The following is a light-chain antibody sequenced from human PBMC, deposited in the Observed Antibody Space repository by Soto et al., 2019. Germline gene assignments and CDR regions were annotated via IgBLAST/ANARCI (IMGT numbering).Light chain of an antibody. Sequence: QSVLTQPPSASGSPGQTVIISCTGTHSNVGGYHSVSWYQQHPGKAPKLLIYEGSKRPSGVPDRFSGSMSGSKAALTVSGLQAEDEADYYCSLYVGSSHLLFGGGTKLTVL. J-gene: IGLJ3*02. CDR1: HSNVGGYHS. CDR3: SLYVGSSHLL. CDR2: EGS. V-gene: IGLV2-8*01.